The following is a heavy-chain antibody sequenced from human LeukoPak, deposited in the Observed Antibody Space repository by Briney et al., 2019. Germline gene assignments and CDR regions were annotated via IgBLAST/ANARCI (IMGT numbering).Heavy chain of an antibody. J-gene: IGHJ3*02. D-gene: IGHD3-10*01. CDR2: ISISSDYK. V-gene: IGHV3-21*01. Sequence: RTGGSLRLSCAASGFSFISYSMNWVPQAPGKGLEWASSISISSDYKYHADSVKGRFTIPRDNPKKSLYLQMNSLRAEDTAVYYCARDWKLRDTAMASTYYYGSGSYGSAFDIWGQGTMVTVSS. CDR3: ARDWKLRDTAMASTYYYGSGSYGSAFDI. CDR1: GFSFISYS.